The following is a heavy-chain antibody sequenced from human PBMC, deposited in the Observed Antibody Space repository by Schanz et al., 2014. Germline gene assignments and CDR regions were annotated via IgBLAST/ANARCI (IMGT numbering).Heavy chain of an antibody. V-gene: IGHV3-33*08. J-gene: IGHJ3*02. D-gene: IGHD2-21*01. CDR1: GFTLSSYG. CDR2: INSDGTKR. CDR3: ARDGYSVVVISPTESFDI. Sequence: QVRLVESGGGVVQPGRSLRLSCAASGFTLSSYGMHWVRQAPGKGLEWVAFINSDGTKRFYADSVKSGFTISRDNSRNTLYLQMNSLRAEDTAVYYCARDGYSVVVISPTESFDISGQGTMVTVSP.